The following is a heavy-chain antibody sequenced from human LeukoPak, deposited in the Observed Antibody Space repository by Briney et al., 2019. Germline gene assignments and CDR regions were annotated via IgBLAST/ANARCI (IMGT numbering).Heavy chain of an antibody. J-gene: IGHJ3*02. CDR3: ARDVTPDDAFDI. V-gene: IGHV1-2*02. CDR1: GYTFTGYY. CDR2: INPNSGST. Sequence: ASVKVSCTPSGYTFTGYYMHWVRPAPGQGLEWIRWINPNSGSTNYAQKFQGRVTMTRDTSISKAYMELSRLRSDDTAVYYCARDVTPDDAFDIWGQGTMVTVSS. D-gene: IGHD4-23*01.